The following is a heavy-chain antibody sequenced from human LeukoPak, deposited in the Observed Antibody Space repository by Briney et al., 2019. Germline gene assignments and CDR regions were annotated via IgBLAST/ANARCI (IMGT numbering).Heavy chain of an antibody. CDR2: ISYDGGKK. CDR1: GFTFSNYA. D-gene: IGHD3-10*01. CDR3: ARDLGYCGSGSYDY. V-gene: IGHV3-30-3*01. J-gene: IGHJ4*02. Sequence: PGRSLRLSCAASGFTFSNYAMHWVRQAPGKGLEWVAVISYDGGKKYYADSVQGRFTISRDNSKNTVYLQMNSLRAEDTAVYYCARDLGYCGSGSYDYWGQGTLVTVSS.